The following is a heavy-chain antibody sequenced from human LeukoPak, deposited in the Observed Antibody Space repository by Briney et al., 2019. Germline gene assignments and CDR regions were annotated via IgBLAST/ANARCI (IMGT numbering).Heavy chain of an antibody. CDR1: GFTVSSSY. V-gene: IGHV3-53*01. CDR2: IYSSGTT. J-gene: IGHJ4*02. CDR3: ARGGVARFGELYWGY. Sequence: PGGSLRLSCAASGFTVSSSYMSWVRQAPGKGLEWVSIIYSSGTTYYADSVKGRFTISRDNSKNTLYLQMNRLRAEDTAVYYCARGGVARFGELYWGYWGQGTLDTVSS. D-gene: IGHD3-10*01.